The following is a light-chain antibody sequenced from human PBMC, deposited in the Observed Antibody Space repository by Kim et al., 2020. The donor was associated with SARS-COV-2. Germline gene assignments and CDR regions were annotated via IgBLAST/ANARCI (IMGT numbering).Light chain of an antibody. CDR2: STN. CDR3: LLYFGGPQREV. Sequence: GTVTLTCASSTGPVTSGFFPKWFQQKPGQAPRPLIYSTNNKHAWTPARCSGSLLGGKAALTLSDVQPEDEAEYYCLLYFGGPQREVFGGGTQLTVL. CDR1: TGPVTSGFF. J-gene: IGLJ2*01. V-gene: IGLV7-43*01.